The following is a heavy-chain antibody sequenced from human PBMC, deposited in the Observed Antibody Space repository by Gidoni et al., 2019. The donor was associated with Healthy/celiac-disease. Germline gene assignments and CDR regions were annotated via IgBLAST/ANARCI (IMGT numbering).Heavy chain of an antibody. CDR3: ARFAVAGTWFDY. CDR2: IGTAGDP. Sequence: EVQLVESGGGLVQPGGSLRISCAASGFTFSSYDMHWVRHATGKGLEWVSAIGTAGDPYYPGSVKGRFTISRENAKNSLYLQMNSLRAGDTAVYYCARFAVAGTWFDYWGQGTLVTVSS. CDR1: GFTFSSYD. J-gene: IGHJ4*02. V-gene: IGHV3-13*05. D-gene: IGHD6-19*01.